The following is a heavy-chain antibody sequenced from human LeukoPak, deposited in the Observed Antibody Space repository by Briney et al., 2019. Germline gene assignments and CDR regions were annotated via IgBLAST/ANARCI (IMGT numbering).Heavy chain of an antibody. D-gene: IGHD1-26*01. J-gene: IGHJ4*02. Sequence: SETLSLTCAVYGGSFSGYYWSWIRQPPGKGLEWIGEINHSGSTNYNPSLKSRVTISVDTSKNQFSLKLSSVTAADTAVYYCARGLDRELLIDWGQGTLVTVSS. V-gene: IGHV4-34*01. CDR3: ARGLDRELLID. CDR2: INHSGST. CDR1: GGSFSGYY.